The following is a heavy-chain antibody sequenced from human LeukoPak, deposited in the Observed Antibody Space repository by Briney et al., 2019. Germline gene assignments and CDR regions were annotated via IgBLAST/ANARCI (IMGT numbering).Heavy chain of an antibody. V-gene: IGHV3-23*01. J-gene: IGHJ6*03. CDR2: ISGSGGST. CDR3: AKNGGSSHYYYYYMDV. Sequence: GGSLRLSCAASGFTFSSYAMSWVRQAPGKGLEWVSAISGSGGSTYYADSVKGRFTISRDNSKNTLYLQMNSLRAEDTGVYYCAKNGGSSHYYYYYMDVWGKGTTVTVSS. D-gene: IGHD2-15*01. CDR1: GFTFSSYA.